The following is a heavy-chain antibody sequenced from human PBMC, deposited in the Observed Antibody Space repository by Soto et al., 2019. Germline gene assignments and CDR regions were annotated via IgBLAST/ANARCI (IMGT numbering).Heavy chain of an antibody. D-gene: IGHD3-10*01. J-gene: IGHJ3*02. V-gene: IGHV3-30-3*01. CDR2: ISYDGSNK. CDR1: GFTFSSYA. Sequence: QVQLVESGGGVVQPGRSLRLSCAASGFTFSSYAMHWVRQAPGKGLEWVAVISYDGSNKYYADSVKGRFTISRDNSKNPLYLQMNSLRAEDTAVYYCARERPSPAIILVPPRAFDIWGQGTMVTVSS. CDR3: ARERPSPAIILVPPRAFDI.